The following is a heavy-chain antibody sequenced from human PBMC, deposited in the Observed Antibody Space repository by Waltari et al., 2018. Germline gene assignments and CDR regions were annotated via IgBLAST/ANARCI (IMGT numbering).Heavy chain of an antibody. CDR1: GGSFSGYY. CDR3: ARRRSVAKDFDY. D-gene: IGHD2-15*01. CDR2: INHSGST. Sequence: QVQLQQWGAGLLKPSETLSLTCAVYGGSFSGYYWSWIRQPPGKGLEWIGEINHSGSTNDNPSLKSRVTISVDTSKNQFSLKLSSVTAADTAVYYCARRRSVAKDFDYWGQGTLVTVSS. J-gene: IGHJ4*02. V-gene: IGHV4-34*01.